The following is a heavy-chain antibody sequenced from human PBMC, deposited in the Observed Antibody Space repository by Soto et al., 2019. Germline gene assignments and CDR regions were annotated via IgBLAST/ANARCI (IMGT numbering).Heavy chain of an antibody. CDR2: IYYDGNT. J-gene: IGHJ4*02. CDR3: VRSSIEPRVFMHPFDY. CDR1: GDSITSSSHY. D-gene: IGHD6-6*01. Sequence: QLQLQESGPGLVKPSETLSLTCTVSGDSITSSSHYWGWIRQPPGKGLQSIANIYYDGNTYYNPSLKSLGTISSDTAKSQFSLRLNSVTAADSAVNYCVRSSIEPRVFMHPFDYWGQGTLVTVSS. V-gene: IGHV4-39*01.